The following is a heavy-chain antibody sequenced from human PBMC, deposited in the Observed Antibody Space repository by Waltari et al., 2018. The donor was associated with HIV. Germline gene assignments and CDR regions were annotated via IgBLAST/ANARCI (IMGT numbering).Heavy chain of an antibody. D-gene: IGHD4-4*01. CDR1: GSTFTGYY. V-gene: IGHV1-2*06. Sequence: QVQLVQSGAEVKKPGASVKVSCKASGSTFTGYYMHWLRQAPGQGLEWMGRINPNSGGTNYAQQFQGRVTMTRDTSISTAYMELSRLRSDDTAVYYCAREGARMTTMIYYYYGKDVWGQGTTVTVSS. J-gene: IGHJ6*02. CDR2: INPNSGGT. CDR3: AREGARMTTMIYYYYGKDV.